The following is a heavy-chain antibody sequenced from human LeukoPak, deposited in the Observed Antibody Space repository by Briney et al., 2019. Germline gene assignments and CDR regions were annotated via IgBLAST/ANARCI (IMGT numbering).Heavy chain of an antibody. V-gene: IGHV4-4*09. CDR3: ARHSSAAGTKNWFDP. Sequence: SETLSLTCAVYAGSFSGYYWSWIRQPPGKGLEWIGYIYTSGSTNYNPSLKSRVTISVDTSKNQFSLKLSSVTAADTAVYYCARHSSAAGTKNWFDPWGQGTLVTVSS. D-gene: IGHD6-13*01. J-gene: IGHJ5*02. CDR2: IYTSGST. CDR1: AGSFSGYY.